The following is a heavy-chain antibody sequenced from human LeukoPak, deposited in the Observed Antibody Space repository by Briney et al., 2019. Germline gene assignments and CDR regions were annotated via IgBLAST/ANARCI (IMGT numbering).Heavy chain of an antibody. CDR3: ARDRYGAHDY. V-gene: IGHV3-74*01. CDR2: INSDGSTT. CDR1: GFTFSSYW. J-gene: IGHJ4*02. D-gene: IGHD3-16*01. Sequence: GGSLRLSCAASGFTFSSYWMHWVRQPPGKGLEWVSRINSDGSTTAYADSVKGRFTISGDYAKNTLYLQMNSLRAEDTAVYYCARDRYGAHDYWGQGTLVTVS.